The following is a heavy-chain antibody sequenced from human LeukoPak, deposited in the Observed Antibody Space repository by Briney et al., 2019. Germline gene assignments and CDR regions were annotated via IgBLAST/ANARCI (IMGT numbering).Heavy chain of an antibody. V-gene: IGHV3-53*01. CDR2: IYSGEST. D-gene: IGHD6-19*01. CDR3: ARAGWNSGWITYYFDC. CDR1: GFTVSSNY. J-gene: IGHJ4*02. Sequence: GGSLRLSCAASGFTVSSNYMSWVRQAPGKGLEWVSVIYSGESTYYADSVKGRFTISRDNSKNTLYLQMNSLRAEDTAVYYCARAGWNSGWITYYFDCWGQGTLVTVSS.